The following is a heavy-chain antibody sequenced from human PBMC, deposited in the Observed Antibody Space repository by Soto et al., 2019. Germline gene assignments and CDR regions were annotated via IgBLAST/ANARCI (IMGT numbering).Heavy chain of an antibody. Sequence: EVQLLESGGGLVQPGGSLRLSCAASGFTFSSYAMSWVRQAPGKGLEWVSAISGSGGTTYYADSVKGRFTISRDNSKNRLFLQMNSLRAEDTAVYYCWGVVVVSAATSNWFDPWGQGTLVTVSS. CDR2: ISGSGGTT. CDR3: WGVVVVSAATSNWFDP. CDR1: GFTFSSYA. D-gene: IGHD2-2*01. J-gene: IGHJ5*02. V-gene: IGHV3-23*01.